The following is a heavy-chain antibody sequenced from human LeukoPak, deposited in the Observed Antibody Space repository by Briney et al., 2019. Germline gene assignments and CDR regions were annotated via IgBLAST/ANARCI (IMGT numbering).Heavy chain of an antibody. CDR3: ARRWSGYYMDV. V-gene: IGHV1-18*01. CDR2: ISGYNGNT. CDR1: GGTFSSYD. J-gene: IGHJ6*03. Sequence: ASVKVSCKASGGTFSSYDINWVRQAPGQGLEWMGWISGYNGNTNYAQKVQGRVTMTTDTSTSTAYMELRSLGSDDTAVYYCARRWSGYYMDVWGKGTTVTVSS.